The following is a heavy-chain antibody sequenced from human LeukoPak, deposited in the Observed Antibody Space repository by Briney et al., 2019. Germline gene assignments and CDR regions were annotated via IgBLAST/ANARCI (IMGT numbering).Heavy chain of an antibody. CDR3: ARVLYYGSGTYFQRGAFDI. CDR2: INPSSGGT. Sequence: ASVKVSYKASGYTFTDYYLHWVRQAPGQGLEWMGWINPSSGGTNYAQNFQGRVTMTRDTSISTAYMELSRLRSDDTAIYYCARVLYYGSGTYFQRGAFDIWGQGAMVTVSS. CDR1: GYTFTDYY. V-gene: IGHV1-2*02. J-gene: IGHJ3*02. D-gene: IGHD3-10*01.